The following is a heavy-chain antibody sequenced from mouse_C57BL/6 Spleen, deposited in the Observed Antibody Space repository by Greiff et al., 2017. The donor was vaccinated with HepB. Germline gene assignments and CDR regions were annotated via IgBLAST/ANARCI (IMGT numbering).Heavy chain of an antibody. D-gene: IGHD1-1*01. J-gene: IGHJ1*03. Sequence: VQLQQPGTELVKPGASVKLSCKASGYTFTSYWMHWVKQRPGQGLEWIGNINPSNGGTNYNEKFKSKATLTVDKSSSTAYMQLSSLTSEDSAVYYCARKPVSTTGVAKDWYFDVWGTGTTVTVSS. V-gene: IGHV1-53*01. CDR3: ARKPVSTTGVAKDWYFDV. CDR2: INPSNGGT. CDR1: GYTFTSYW.